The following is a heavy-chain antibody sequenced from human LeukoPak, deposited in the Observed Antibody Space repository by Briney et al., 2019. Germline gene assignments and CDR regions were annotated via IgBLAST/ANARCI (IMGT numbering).Heavy chain of an antibody. CDR3: TRDFGSGVVVTAIVD. CDR1: GFTFSSYA. Sequence: GGSLRLSCAASGFTFSSYAMSWVRQAPGKGLEWVSAISGSGGSTYYADSVKGRFTISRDNAKNSLFLQMNSLRAEGTATYYCTRDFGSGVVVTAIVDWGQGTLVTVSS. V-gene: IGHV3-23*01. J-gene: IGHJ4*02. CDR2: ISGSGGST. D-gene: IGHD2-21*02.